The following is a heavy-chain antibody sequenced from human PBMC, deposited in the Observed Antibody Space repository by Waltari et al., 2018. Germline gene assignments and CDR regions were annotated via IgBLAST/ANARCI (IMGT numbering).Heavy chain of an antibody. V-gene: IGHV4-59*01. CDR3: ARFRYCSSTSCLRVGFDP. CDR2: IYYSGST. CDR1: GGSISSYY. Sequence: QVQLQESGPGLVKPSETLSLTCTVSGGSISSYYWSWIRQPPGKRLEWIGYIYYSGSTNYNHSLKSRVTISVDTSKNQFSLKLSSVTAADTAVYYCARFRYCSSTSCLRVGFDPWGQGTLVTVSS. D-gene: IGHD2-2*01. J-gene: IGHJ5*02.